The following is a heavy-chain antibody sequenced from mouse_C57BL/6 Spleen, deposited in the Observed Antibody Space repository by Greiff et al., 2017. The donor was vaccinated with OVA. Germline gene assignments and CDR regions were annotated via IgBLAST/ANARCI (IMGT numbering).Heavy chain of an antibody. V-gene: IGHV1-50*01. CDR1: GYTFTSYW. Sequence: QVQLQQPGAELVKPGASVKLSCKASGYTFTSYWMQWVKQRPGQGLEWIGEIDPSDSYTNYNQKFKGKATLTVDTSSSTAYMQLSSLTSEDSAVYYCARATTTTGFAYWGQGTLVTVSA. CDR3: ARATTTTGFAY. D-gene: IGHD6-1*01. CDR2: IDPSDSYT. J-gene: IGHJ3*01.